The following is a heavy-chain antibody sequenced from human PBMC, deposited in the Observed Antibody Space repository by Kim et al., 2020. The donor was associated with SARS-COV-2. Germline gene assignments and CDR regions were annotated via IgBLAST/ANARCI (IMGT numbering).Heavy chain of an antibody. V-gene: IGHV3-30*18. CDR3: AKDGPHYFDY. CDR1: GFTLSSYG. CDR2: ISYDGSNK. Sequence: GGSLRLSCAASGFTLSSYGMHWVRQAPGKGLEWVAVISYDGSNKYYADSVKGRFTISRDNSKNTLYLQMNSLRAEDTAVYYCAKDGPHYFDYWGQGTLVTVSS. J-gene: IGHJ4*02.